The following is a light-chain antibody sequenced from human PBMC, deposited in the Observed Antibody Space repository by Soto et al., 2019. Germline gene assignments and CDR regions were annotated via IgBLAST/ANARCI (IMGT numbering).Light chain of an antibody. CDR2: SHN. V-gene: IGLV1-44*01. J-gene: IGLJ1*01. Sequence: QAVVTQPPSASGAPGQRVTISCSGSRSNIGSNTVNWYQQLPGTAPKLLIYSHNQRPSGVPDRFSVSKSGTSASLAISGLQSEDEADYYCATWDDNLDGYVFGTGTKVTVL. CDR1: RSNIGSNT. CDR3: ATWDDNLDGYV.